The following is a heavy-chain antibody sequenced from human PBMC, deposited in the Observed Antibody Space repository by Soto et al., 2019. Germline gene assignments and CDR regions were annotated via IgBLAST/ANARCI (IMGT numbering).Heavy chain of an antibody. CDR2: IIPIFGTA. J-gene: IGHJ6*02. Sequence: QVQLVQSVAEVKKPGSSVKVSCTASGGTFSRYAISWVRQAPGQGLEWMGGIIPIFGTANYAQKIQGSVTITADKSTSTAYMELSRLRSEDTAVYYCARTGVSSSSVYYYYGMDVWGQGTTVTVS. CDR1: GGTFSRYA. CDR3: ARTGVSSSSVYYYYGMDV. V-gene: IGHV1-69*06. D-gene: IGHD6-6*01.